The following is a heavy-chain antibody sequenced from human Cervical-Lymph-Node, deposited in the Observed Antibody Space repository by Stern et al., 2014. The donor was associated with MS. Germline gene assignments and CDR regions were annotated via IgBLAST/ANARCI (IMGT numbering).Heavy chain of an antibody. CDR3: VRLRGYNVLTGYLDY. CDR2: IYPSGERT. V-gene: IGHV1-46*01. Sequence: MQLVESGAEVKKPGASVKISCKASGYNFSNFYIHWVRQVPGQGLDWMGVIYPSGERTSYARNFRGRLTMTGDTSTSTVNMELNSLTSADTAIYYCVRLRGYNVLTGYLDYWGQGTLVTVSS. CDR1: GYNFSNFY. J-gene: IGHJ4*02. D-gene: IGHD3-9*01.